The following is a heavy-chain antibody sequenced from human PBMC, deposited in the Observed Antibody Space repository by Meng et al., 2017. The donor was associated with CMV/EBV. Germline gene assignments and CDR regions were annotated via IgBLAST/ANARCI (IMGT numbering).Heavy chain of an antibody. D-gene: IGHD5-12*01. CDR2: IWVYNGNT. Sequence: VELAQAGAEEKKPGAAVKVDSKSYGYTFTSDGISRVRQAPGQGLEWMGWIWVYNGNTNDAQKLQGRVTMTTDTSTGTANMELRSMRSDDTAVYYCARGGASSGYDLIDYWGQGTLVTVSS. CDR1: GYTFTSDG. CDR3: ARGGASSGYDLIDY. V-gene: IGHV1-18*01. J-gene: IGHJ4*02.